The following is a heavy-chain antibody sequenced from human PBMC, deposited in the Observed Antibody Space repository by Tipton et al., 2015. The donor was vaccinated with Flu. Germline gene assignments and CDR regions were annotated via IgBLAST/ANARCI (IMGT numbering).Heavy chain of an antibody. Sequence: SLRLSCAASGFAFSSYWVLWVRQPPGKGLEWVANINEDGSTTYYVDSVKGRFAISRDNARKSVFLQMNSLRAEDTALYYCARGGWASDTNNLLDYWGQGTLVTVSS. CDR2: INEDGSTT. V-gene: IGHV3-7*01. D-gene: IGHD1/OR15-1a*01. CDR1: GFAFSSYW. CDR3: ARGGWASDTNNLLDY. J-gene: IGHJ4*02.